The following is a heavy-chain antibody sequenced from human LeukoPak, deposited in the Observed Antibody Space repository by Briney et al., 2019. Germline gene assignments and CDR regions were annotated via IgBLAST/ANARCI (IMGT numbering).Heavy chain of an antibody. J-gene: IGHJ3*02. CDR2: IYYSGST. D-gene: IGHD6-13*01. CDR3: ARDGYSSSWSPGAFDI. CDR1: GGSISSSSYY. Sequence: SETLSLTCTVSGGSISSSSYYWGWIRQPPGKGLEWIGSIYYSGSTYYNPSLKSRVTISVDTSKNQFSLKLSSVTAADTAVYYCARDGYSSSWSPGAFDIWGQGTMVTVSS. V-gene: IGHV4-39*07.